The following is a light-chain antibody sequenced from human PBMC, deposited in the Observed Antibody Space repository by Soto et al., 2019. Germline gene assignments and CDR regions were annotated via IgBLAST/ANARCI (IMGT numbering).Light chain of an antibody. Sequence: ESALTQSPGTLSLSPGARATLSCRASQSVSNDYLAWYQQKPGPAPRLLIYAASNRATGIPDRCSGSGSGTDFTITISRLEPEDFAVYYCQQYGSSGTFGQGTKVDIK. CDR3: QQYGSSGT. V-gene: IGKV3-20*01. CDR2: AAS. J-gene: IGKJ1*01. CDR1: QSVSNDY.